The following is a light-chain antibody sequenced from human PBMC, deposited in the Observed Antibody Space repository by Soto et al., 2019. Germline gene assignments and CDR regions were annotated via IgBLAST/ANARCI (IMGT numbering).Light chain of an antibody. J-gene: IGLJ2*01. CDR1: SSNIGAHYD. V-gene: IGLV1-40*01. CDR3: CSYAGRGLA. Sequence: QSVLTQPPSVSAAPGQRVTISCTGSSSNIGAHYDVHWYQHLPGTAPKLLIYGNSNRPSGVPDRFSGSKSGTSASLAITGLQAEDEADYCCCSYAGRGLAFGGGTKLTVL. CDR2: GNS.